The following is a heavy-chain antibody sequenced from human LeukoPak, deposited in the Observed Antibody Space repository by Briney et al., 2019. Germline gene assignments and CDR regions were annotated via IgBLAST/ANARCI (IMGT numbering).Heavy chain of an antibody. CDR3: ARELNYDSSGYYFDY. Sequence: AAVKVSCKASGYTFTVYFMHWARPAPGQGLECMGWIKPNRCVTNYAQKFQGRVPMTRDTSISTAYMELSRLRSDDTAVYYCARELNYDSSGYYFDYWGQGTLVTVSS. CDR1: GYTFTVYF. V-gene: IGHV1-2*02. D-gene: IGHD3-22*01. CDR2: IKPNRCVT. J-gene: IGHJ4*02.